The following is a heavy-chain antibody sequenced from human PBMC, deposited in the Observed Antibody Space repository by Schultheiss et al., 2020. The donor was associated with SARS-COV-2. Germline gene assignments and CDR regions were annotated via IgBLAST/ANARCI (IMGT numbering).Heavy chain of an antibody. Sequence: GGSLRLSCAASGFAFSDHYMTWIRQAPGKGLEWVSYISGSGGTIYYADSLMGRFIISRDNAKNSLYLQMNSLSAEDSAVYYCARDNTYLGPMDVWGQGTTVTVSS. D-gene: IGHD2/OR15-2a*01. V-gene: IGHV3-11*01. J-gene: IGHJ6*02. CDR3: ARDNTYLGPMDV. CDR2: ISGSGGTI. CDR1: GFAFSDHY.